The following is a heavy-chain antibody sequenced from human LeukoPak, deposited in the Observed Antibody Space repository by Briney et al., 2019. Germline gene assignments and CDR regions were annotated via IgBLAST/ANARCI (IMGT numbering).Heavy chain of an antibody. Sequence: SETLSLTCAVYGGSFSGYYWSWIRQPPGKGLEWIGEMNHSGSTNYNPSLKSRVTISVDTSKNQFSLKLSSVTAADTAVYYCARVTNSGYYYYYMDVWGKGTTVTVSS. CDR2: MNHSGST. D-gene: IGHD7-27*01. CDR3: ARVTNSGYYYYYMDV. J-gene: IGHJ6*03. V-gene: IGHV4-34*01. CDR1: GGSFSGYY.